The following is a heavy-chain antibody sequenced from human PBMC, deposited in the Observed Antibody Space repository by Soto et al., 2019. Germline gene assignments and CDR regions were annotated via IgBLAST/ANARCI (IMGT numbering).Heavy chain of an antibody. D-gene: IGHD6-6*01. CDR2: INHSGIT. Sequence: SETLSLTCTVSGGSFSGYFWTWIRQPPGKGLEWLAEINHSGITNYNPSVESRVSMSVDTSKNQFSLKLSSVTAADTAVYYCARDGGNRYSSSSHNWFDPWGQGTLVTVSS. V-gene: IGHV4-34*10. CDR3: ARDGGNRYSSSSHNWFDP. CDR1: GGSFSGYF. J-gene: IGHJ5*02.